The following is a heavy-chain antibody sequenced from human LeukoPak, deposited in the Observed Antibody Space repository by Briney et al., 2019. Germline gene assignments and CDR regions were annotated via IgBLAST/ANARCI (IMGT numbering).Heavy chain of an antibody. Sequence: GGSLRLSCAASGFTFSNYWMTWVRQAPGKGLEWVANIKQDGSEKYYVDSVKGRFTISRDNAKNSLYLQMNSLRAEDTAVYYCARDKKLVISKVDYWGQGTLVTVSS. V-gene: IGHV3-7*01. J-gene: IGHJ4*02. CDR2: IKQDGSEK. D-gene: IGHD3-9*01. CDR3: ARDKKLVISKVDY. CDR1: GFTFSNYW.